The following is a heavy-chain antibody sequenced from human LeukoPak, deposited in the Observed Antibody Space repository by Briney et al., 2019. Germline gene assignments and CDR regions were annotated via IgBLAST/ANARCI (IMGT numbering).Heavy chain of an antibody. Sequence: ASVKVSCKASDYDFSSYGISWVRQAPGQGLQWMGWISVYNGKTNYGPLQGRVTMTTDTSTGTAYMELRNLRSEDTAIYYCARHMTTVVTSLDSWGQGTLVTVSS. CDR1: DYDFSSYG. CDR3: ARHMTTVVTSLDS. D-gene: IGHD4-23*01. V-gene: IGHV1-18*01. J-gene: IGHJ4*02. CDR2: ISVYNGKT.